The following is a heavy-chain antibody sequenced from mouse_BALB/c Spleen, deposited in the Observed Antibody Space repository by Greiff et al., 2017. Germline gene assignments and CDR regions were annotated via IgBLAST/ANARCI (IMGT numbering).Heavy chain of an antibody. V-gene: IGHV2-9*02. D-gene: IGHD2-4*01. CDR1: GFSLTSYG. Sequence: VKLVESGPGLVAPSQSLSITCTVSGFSLTSYGVHWVRQPPGKGLEWLGVIWAGGSTNYNSALMSRLSISKDNSKSQVFLKMNSLQTDDTAMYYCARDRGDYEGFAYWGQGTLVTVSA. CDR2: IWAGGST. CDR3: ARDRGDYEGFAY. J-gene: IGHJ3*01.